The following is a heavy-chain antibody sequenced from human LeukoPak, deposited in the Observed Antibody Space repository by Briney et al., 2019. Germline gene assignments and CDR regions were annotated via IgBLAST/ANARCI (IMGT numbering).Heavy chain of an antibody. J-gene: IGHJ4*02. Sequence: SETLSLTCTVSGGSISSSSYYWGWIRQPPGKGLEWIGSIYYSGSTYYNPSLKSRVTISVDTSKNQFSLKLSSVTAADTAVYYCARGAVKDTAMVPVDYWGQGTLVTVSP. CDR1: GGSISSSSYY. CDR3: ARGAVKDTAMVPVDY. D-gene: IGHD5-18*01. CDR2: IYYSGST. V-gene: IGHV4-39*07.